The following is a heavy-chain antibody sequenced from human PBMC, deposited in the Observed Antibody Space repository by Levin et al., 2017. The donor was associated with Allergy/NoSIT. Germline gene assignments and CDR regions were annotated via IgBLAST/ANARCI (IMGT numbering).Heavy chain of an antibody. CDR2: ISNSGDYT. Sequence: GESLKISCAASGFTFSDHYMSWIRQAPGKGLEWISYISNSGDYTNYADSVKGRFTISRDNARNSLYLQMDSLRAEDTAMYYCAREGAATRGPWDCWGQGTLVTVSS. J-gene: IGHJ4*02. V-gene: IGHV3-11*05. D-gene: IGHD1-26*01. CDR1: GFTFSDHY. CDR3: AREGAATRGPWDC.